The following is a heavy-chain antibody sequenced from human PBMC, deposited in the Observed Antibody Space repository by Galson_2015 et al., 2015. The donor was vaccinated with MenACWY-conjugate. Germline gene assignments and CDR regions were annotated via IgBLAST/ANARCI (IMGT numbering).Heavy chain of an antibody. CDR1: GFIFNNYW. J-gene: IGHJ4*02. D-gene: IGHD2-2*01. Sequence: SGFIFNNYWMSWVRQVPGKGPEWVANIKQDGSEKYYVDSVRGRFTISRDNAKNSQYLQMNSLRAEDTAVYYCARDLGFYCSRNDCYSPYWGQGTLVTVSS. CDR3: ARDLGFYCSRNDCYSPY. CDR2: IKQDGSEK. V-gene: IGHV3-7*03.